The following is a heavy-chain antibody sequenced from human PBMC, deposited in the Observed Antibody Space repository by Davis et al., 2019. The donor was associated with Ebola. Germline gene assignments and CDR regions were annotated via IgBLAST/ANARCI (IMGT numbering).Heavy chain of an antibody. CDR1: GYTFTSYG. V-gene: IGHV1-18*01. J-gene: IGHJ6*04. CDR3: ARGSTGSSPRYYYYYGMDV. Sequence: ASVKVSCKASGYTFTSYGISWVRQAPGQGLEWMGWISAYNGNTNYAQNVQGRVTMTTDTSTSTAYMELSSLRSEDTAVYYCARGSTGSSPRYYYYYGMDVWGKGTTVTVSS. D-gene: IGHD6-6*01. CDR2: ISAYNGNT.